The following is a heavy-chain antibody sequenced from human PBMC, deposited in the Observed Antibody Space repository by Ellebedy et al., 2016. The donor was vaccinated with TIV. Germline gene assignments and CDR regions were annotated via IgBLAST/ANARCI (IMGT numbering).Heavy chain of an antibody. J-gene: IGHJ3*02. CDR1: GFTLSNYW. V-gene: IGHV3-7*01. CDR2: INQDGRTT. Sequence: GESLKISCTASGFTLSNYWMTWVRQAPGQGLEWVANINQDGRTTNYVDSVKGRFTISRDNAKNSLYLQLNSLRVDDTAMYYCATDKVCFTFDIWGRGTMVTVSS. CDR3: ATDKVCFTFDI.